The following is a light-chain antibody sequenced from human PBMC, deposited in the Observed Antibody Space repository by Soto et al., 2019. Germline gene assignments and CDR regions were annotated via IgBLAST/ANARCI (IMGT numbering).Light chain of an antibody. CDR3: CSFAGTAWV. CDR2: DVT. Sequence: QSALTQPRSVSGSPGQSVTISCSGTSSDVGGYKYVSWYQHHPGKAPKLIIFDVTRRPSGVPDRLSASKSGNTASLTISGLQVDDEADYYCCSFAGTAWVFGGGTKVTVL. J-gene: IGLJ3*02. CDR1: SSDVGGYKY. V-gene: IGLV2-11*01.